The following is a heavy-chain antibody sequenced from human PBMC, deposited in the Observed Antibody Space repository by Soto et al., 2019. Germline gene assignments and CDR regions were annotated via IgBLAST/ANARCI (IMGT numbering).Heavy chain of an antibody. CDR2: ISAYNGNT. D-gene: IGHD1-26*01. CDR3: ASDFSGSYYYYGMDV. V-gene: IGHV1-18*04. Sequence: ASVKVSCKAFGYTFTSYGISWVRQAPGQGLEWMGWISAYNGNTNYAQKLQGRVTMTTETSTSTAYMELRSLRSDDTAVYYCASDFSGSYYYYGMDVWGQGTTVTVYS. J-gene: IGHJ6*02. CDR1: GYTFTSYG.